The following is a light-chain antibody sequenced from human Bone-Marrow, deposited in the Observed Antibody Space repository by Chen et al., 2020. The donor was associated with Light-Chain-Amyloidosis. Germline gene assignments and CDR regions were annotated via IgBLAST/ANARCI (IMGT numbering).Light chain of an antibody. CDR3: SAWDDSLSGWV. Sequence: QSVLTQPPSASGTPGQTVTMPCSGSSSNIGSKYVYWFQQLPGTAPKLLIYRNDQVPSGVPGRFAGSKSGTSASLAISGLRSEDEADYYCSAWDDSLSGWVFGGGTKLTVL. CDR1: SSNIGSKY. J-gene: IGLJ3*02. V-gene: IGLV1-47*01. CDR2: RND.